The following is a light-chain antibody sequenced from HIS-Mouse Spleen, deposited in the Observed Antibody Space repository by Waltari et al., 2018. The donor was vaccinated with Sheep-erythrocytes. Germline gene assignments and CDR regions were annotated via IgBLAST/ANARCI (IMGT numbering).Light chain of an antibody. CDR2: DAS. V-gene: IGKV3-11*01. J-gene: IGKJ2*01. CDR1: QSVSSY. CDR3: QQRSNWYT. Sequence: EIVLTQSPATLSLSPGERATLSCRASQSVSSYLAWYQPKPGQAPRPLIYDASNRATGIPARFSGSGSGTDFTLTISSLEPEDFAVYYCQQRSNWYTFGQGTKLEIK.